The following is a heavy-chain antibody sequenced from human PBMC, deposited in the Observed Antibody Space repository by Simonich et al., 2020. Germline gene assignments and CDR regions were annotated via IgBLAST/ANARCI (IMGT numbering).Heavy chain of an antibody. D-gene: IGHD7-27*01. Sequence: QVQLVQSGAEVKKPGASVKVSCKAFGYTFTGYYMHWVRQDPGQVFEWMGGINPDRWGKNDAQKVQGRVTMTRDTSISTAYMELSRLRSDDTAVYYCARGPRWTGDDAFDIWGQGTMVTVSS. CDR1: GYTFTGYY. CDR3: ARGPRWTGDDAFDI. J-gene: IGHJ3*02. V-gene: IGHV1-2*02. CDR2: INPDRWGK.